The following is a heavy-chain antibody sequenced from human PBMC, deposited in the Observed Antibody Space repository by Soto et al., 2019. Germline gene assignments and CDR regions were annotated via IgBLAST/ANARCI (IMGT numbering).Heavy chain of an antibody. J-gene: IGHJ4*02. Sequence: QVQLVQSGAEVKKPGASVKVSCKASGYTFTSYGISWVRQAPGQGLEWMGWTNAYNGNTKNAQKLQGRVTMTTDTATSTAYMELRSLRSDDTAVYYCARDAAIGMNDYWGQGTLVTVSS. D-gene: IGHD1-20*01. V-gene: IGHV1-18*01. CDR3: ARDAAIGMNDY. CDR1: GYTFTSYG. CDR2: TNAYNGNT.